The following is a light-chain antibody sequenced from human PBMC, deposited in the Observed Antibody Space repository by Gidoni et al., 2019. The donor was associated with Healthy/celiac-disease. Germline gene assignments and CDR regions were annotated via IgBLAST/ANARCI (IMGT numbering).Light chain of an antibody. V-gene: IGKV3-11*01. J-gene: IGKJ4*01. CDR3: QQRSNWPPSSA. CDR1: QSVSSY. Sequence: EIVLTQSPATLSLSPGDRATLSCRASQSVSSYLAWYQQKPGQAPRLLIYDASNRATGIPARFSGSGSGTDFTLTISSLEPEDFAVYYCQQRSNWPPSSAFGGGTKVEIK. CDR2: DAS.